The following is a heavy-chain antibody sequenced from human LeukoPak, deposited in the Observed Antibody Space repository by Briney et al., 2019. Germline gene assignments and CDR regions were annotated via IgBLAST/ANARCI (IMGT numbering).Heavy chain of an antibody. CDR3: ARDLEVVPAAILDY. V-gene: IGHV3-23*01. CDR2: ISGSGGNT. J-gene: IGHJ4*02. Sequence: GGSLRLSCAASEFTFSAYAMSWVRQAPGKGLEWVSVISGSGGNTYYADSVKGRFTISRDNSKNTLYLRMNSLRAEDTAVYYCARDLEVVPAAILDYWGQGTLVTVSS. CDR1: EFTFSAYA. D-gene: IGHD2-2*02.